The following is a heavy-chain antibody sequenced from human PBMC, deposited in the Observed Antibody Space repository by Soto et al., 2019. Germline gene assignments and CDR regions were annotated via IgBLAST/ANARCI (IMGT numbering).Heavy chain of an antibody. J-gene: IGHJ1*01. CDR2: ISYDGSNK. CDR3: AKGVPDIAVAGTGYFQH. D-gene: IGHD6-19*01. CDR1: GFNFSSYG. Sequence: GGSLRLSFAASGFNFSSYGMHWVRQAPGKGLEWVAVISYDGSNKYYADSVKGRFTISRDNSKNTLYLQMNSLRAEDTAVYYCAKGVPDIAVAGTGYFQHWGQGTLVTVSS. V-gene: IGHV3-30*18.